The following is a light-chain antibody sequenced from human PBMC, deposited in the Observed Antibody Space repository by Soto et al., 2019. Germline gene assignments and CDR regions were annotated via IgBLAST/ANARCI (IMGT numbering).Light chain of an antibody. Sequence: EIVLTQSPGTLSLSPGERATLSCRASQSVGSTYLAWYQQKPGQTPRLLIYGASSRATGIPDRFSGSGSGTDFTLTISRLEPEDFAVYYCQLYGSSITFGQGTRRRL. V-gene: IGKV3-20*01. CDR2: GAS. CDR1: QSVGSTY. CDR3: QLYGSSIT. J-gene: IGKJ5*01.